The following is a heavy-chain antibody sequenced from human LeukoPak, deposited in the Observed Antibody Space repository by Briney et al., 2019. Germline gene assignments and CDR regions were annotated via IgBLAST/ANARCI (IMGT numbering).Heavy chain of an antibody. CDR3: ARNDFWSGYLSYCFDY. J-gene: IGHJ4*02. Sequence: GGSLRLSCAASGFTFSSYSMNWVRQAPGKGLEWVSYISSSSSTIYYADSVKGRFTISRDNAKNSLYLQMNSLRAEDTAVYYCARNDFWSGYLSYCFDYWGQGTLVTVSS. V-gene: IGHV3-48*01. CDR2: ISSSSSTI. D-gene: IGHD3-3*01. CDR1: GFTFSSYS.